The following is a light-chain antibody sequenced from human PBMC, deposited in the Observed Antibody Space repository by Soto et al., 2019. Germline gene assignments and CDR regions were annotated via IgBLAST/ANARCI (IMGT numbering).Light chain of an antibody. CDR2: DAS. V-gene: IGKV3-11*01. Sequence: EIVLTQSPATLSLSPGERATLSCRASQSVSNYLAWYQQKPGQAPRLLIYDASNRASGIPARFSGSGSGTDFTLTISSLDPEDFAVYYCQQRSNWPPVTFGGGTKVGIK. CDR1: QSVSNY. J-gene: IGKJ4*01. CDR3: QQRSNWPPVT.